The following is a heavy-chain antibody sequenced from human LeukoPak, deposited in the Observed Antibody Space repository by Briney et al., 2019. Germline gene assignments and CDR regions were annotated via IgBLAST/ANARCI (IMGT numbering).Heavy chain of an antibody. V-gene: IGHV3-74*01. Sequence: GGSLRLSCAASGFTFNNYWMQWVRQAPGKGLVWVSIINGDGSATIYADAVKGRFTISRDSAKNTLYLQMTSLRAEDTALYYCERDRGWGQNDNWGQGTLVTVSS. CDR2: INGDGSAT. CDR1: GFTFNNYW. J-gene: IGHJ4*02. D-gene: IGHD3-16*01. CDR3: ERDRGWGQNDN.